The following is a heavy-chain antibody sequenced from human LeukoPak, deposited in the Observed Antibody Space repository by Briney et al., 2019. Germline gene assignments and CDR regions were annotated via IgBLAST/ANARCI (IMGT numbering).Heavy chain of an antibody. CDR3: ARGGDGGYLSLDV. D-gene: IGHD4-17*01. CDR1: GGTFSSYA. J-gene: IGHJ6*02. CDR2: IIPILGIA. Sequence: ASVKVSCKASGGTFSSYAISWVRQAPGQGLEWMGRIIPILGIANYAQKFQGRVTITADKSTSTAYMELSSLRSEDTAVYYCARGGDGGYLSLDVWGQGTTVTVSS. V-gene: IGHV1-69*04.